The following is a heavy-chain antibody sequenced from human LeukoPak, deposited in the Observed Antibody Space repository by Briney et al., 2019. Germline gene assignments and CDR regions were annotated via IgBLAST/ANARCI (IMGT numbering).Heavy chain of an antibody. CDR1: GFTFSSYG. J-gene: IGHJ4*02. CDR2: ISYDGSNK. D-gene: IGHD6-13*01. V-gene: IGHV3-30*18. CDR3: AKDSGIGYSSSWTFDY. Sequence: PGGSLRLSCAASGFTFSSYGMHWVRQAPGKGLEWVAVISYDGSNKYYADSVKGRFTISRDNSKNTLYLQMNSLRAEDTGVYYCAKDSGIGYSSSWTFDYWGQGTLVTVSS.